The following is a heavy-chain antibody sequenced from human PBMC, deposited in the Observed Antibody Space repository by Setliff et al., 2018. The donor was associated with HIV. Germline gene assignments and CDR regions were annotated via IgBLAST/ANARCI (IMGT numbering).Heavy chain of an antibody. CDR3: VKGIIPNWGHHFDY. Sequence: GGSLRLSCTASGVTFSSYWMHWVRQVPGKGLLWVSRINGDGDTTYYADSVKGRFTISRDNSRNTMYLQMNSLRTDDTALYYCVKGIIPNWGHHFDYWGRGTLVTVSS. V-gene: IGHV3-74*01. J-gene: IGHJ4*02. CDR1: GVTFSSYW. D-gene: IGHD7-27*01. CDR2: INGDGDTT.